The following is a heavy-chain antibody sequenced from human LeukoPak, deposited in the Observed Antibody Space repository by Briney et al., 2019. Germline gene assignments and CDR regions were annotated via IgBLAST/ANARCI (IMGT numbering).Heavy chain of an antibody. J-gene: IGHJ4*02. Sequence: SETLSLTCSVSRGSIGGASYWTWIRQQPGKDLDWIGYIYYSGSTYYKPSLRSRVSMSVDTSKNQFYLRLSSVTAADSGVYFCARQRGDDSRGTGSFDSWGQGILVTVSS. D-gene: IGHD3-22*01. CDR1: RGSIGGASY. CDR3: ARQRGDDSRGTGSFDS. CDR2: IYYSGST. V-gene: IGHV4-31*03.